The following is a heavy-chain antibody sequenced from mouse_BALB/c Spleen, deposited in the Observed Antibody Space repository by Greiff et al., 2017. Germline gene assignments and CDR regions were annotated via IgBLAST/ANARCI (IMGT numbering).Heavy chain of an antibody. J-gene: IGHJ2*01. CDR1: GFTFSSYG. CDR3: ARVSPLFDY. CDR2: ISSGGSYT. Sequence: EVMLVESGGDLVKPGGSLKLSCAASGFTFSSYGMSWVRQTPDKRLEWVATISSGGSYTYYPDSVKGRFTISRDNAKNTLYLQMSSLKSEDTAMYYCARVSPLFDYWGQGTTLTVSS. V-gene: IGHV5-6*02.